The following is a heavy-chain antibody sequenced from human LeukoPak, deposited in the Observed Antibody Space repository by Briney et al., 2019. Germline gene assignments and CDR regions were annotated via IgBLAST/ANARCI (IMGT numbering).Heavy chain of an antibody. CDR2: ISGSGDKI. V-gene: IGHV3-23*01. Sequence: GGSLRLSCAASGFTFSNSAMTWVRQAPGKGLEWVSAISGSGDKIHYADSVKGRFTISRDNSKNTLYLQMNSLRVEDTAIYYCAKDWSCDYWGQGTLVTVSS. CDR1: GFTFSNSA. CDR3: AKDWSCDY. J-gene: IGHJ4*02. D-gene: IGHD1-26*01.